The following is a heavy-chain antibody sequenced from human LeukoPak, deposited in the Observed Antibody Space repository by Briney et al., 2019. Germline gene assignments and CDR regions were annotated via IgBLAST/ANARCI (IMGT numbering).Heavy chain of an antibody. CDR3: ARDVLAAGATGTFDI. Sequence: GGSLRLSCAASTFTFSNYWMSWVRQAPGKGLEWVANIKQDGSEKYYVDSVKGRFTISRDSAKTSLYLQMNSLRAVDTAVYYCARDVLAAGATGTFDIWGQGTMVTVSS. CDR2: IKQDGSEK. J-gene: IGHJ3*02. V-gene: IGHV3-7*03. CDR1: TFTFSNYW. D-gene: IGHD1-14*01.